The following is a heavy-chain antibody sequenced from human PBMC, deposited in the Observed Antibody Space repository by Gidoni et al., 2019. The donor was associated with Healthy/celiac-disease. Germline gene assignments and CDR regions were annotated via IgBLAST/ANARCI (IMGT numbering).Heavy chain of an antibody. D-gene: IGHD1-26*01. J-gene: IGHJ4*02. CDR1: GFTFSSHS. CDR3: ARDSDERELLPTPFDC. CDR2: ISSSSSYI. Sequence: EVQLVESGGGLVKPGGSLRLSCAASGFTFSSHSMNWVRPAPGKGLDWVSSISSSSSYIYYADSVKGRFTISRDNAKNSLYLQMNSLRAEDTAVYYCARDSDERELLPTPFDCWGQGTLVTVSS. V-gene: IGHV3-21*01.